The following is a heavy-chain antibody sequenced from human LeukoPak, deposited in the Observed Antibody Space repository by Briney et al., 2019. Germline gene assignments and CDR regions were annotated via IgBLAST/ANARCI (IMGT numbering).Heavy chain of an antibody. J-gene: IGHJ4*02. CDR3: ARRYSGLDYGYFDY. CDR1: GGSFSGYY. V-gene: IGHV4-59*10. Sequence: SETLSLTCAVYGGSFSGYYWSWIRQPAGKGLEWIGRIQNSGNTNYNPSLKSRVTMSLDTSKNQFSLKLSSVTAADTAVYYCARRYSGLDYGYFDYWGQGTLVTVSS. CDR2: IQNSGNT. D-gene: IGHD4/OR15-4a*01.